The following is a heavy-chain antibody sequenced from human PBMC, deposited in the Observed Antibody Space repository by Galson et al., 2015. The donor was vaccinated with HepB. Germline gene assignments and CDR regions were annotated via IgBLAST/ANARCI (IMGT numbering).Heavy chain of an antibody. CDR2: IYSGGST. CDR3: ARDRWVRGSMDV. D-gene: IGHD3-10*01. CDR1: GFTVSSNY. Sequence: SLRLSCAASGFTVSSNYMSWVRQAPGKGLEWVSVIYSGGSTYYADSVKGRFTISRDNSKNTLYLQMNSLRAEDTAVYYCARDRWVRGSMDVWGQGTTVTVSS. J-gene: IGHJ6*02. V-gene: IGHV3-66*02.